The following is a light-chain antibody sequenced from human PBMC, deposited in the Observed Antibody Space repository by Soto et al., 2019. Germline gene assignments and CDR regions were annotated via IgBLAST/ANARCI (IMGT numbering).Light chain of an antibody. CDR3: QVWDSNTAHVL. J-gene: IGLJ2*01. V-gene: IGLV3-9*01. CDR2: RDS. Sequence: SYELTQPLSVSVALGQTATISCGGDNVGSKNVQWYQRKPGQAPLMVIYRDSGRPSEIPERFSGSHSGNTATLTITRAQGGDEADYYCQVWDSNTAHVLFGGGTK. CDR1: NVGSKN.